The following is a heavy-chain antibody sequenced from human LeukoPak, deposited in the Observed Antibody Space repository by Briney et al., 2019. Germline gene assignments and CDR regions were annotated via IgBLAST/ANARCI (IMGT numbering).Heavy chain of an antibody. CDR2: ISGSGSTT. Sequence: GGSLRLCCAASGITFSSYAMSWVRQAPGKGLEWVSTISGSGSTTYYADSVKGRFTISRDNSKNTLYLQMNSLRAEDTAVYYCAKHTGSPIWGQGTMVTVSS. CDR1: GITFSSYA. D-gene: IGHD4-17*01. CDR3: AKHTGSPI. J-gene: IGHJ3*02. V-gene: IGHV3-23*01.